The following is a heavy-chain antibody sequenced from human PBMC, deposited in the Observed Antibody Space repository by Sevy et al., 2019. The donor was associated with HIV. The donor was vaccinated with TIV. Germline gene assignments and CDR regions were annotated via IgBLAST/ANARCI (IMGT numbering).Heavy chain of an antibody. D-gene: IGHD4-17*01. CDR1: GFILSDYY. V-gene: IGHV3-11*01. Sequence: GGYLRLSCAASGFILSDYYMTWVRQAPGKGLEWVSYISGNDDTIYYADSVKGRFTISRDNTKNSLYLQMNSLRAEDTAVYYCARDHVKDGDLGDYYYYAMDVWGQGTTVTVSS. CDR2: ISGNDDTI. J-gene: IGHJ6*02. CDR3: ARDHVKDGDLGDYYYYAMDV.